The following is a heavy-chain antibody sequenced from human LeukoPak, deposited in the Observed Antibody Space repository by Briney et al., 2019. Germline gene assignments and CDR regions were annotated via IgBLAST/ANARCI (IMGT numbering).Heavy chain of an antibody. Sequence: GGSLRLSCAASGFTVSSNYMSWVRQAPGKGLEWVSVIYSGGSTYYADSVKGRFTISRDNSKNTLYLQMNSLRAEDTAVYYCARSPGYCSSTSCRDYYYYYYMDVWGKGTTVTVSS. CDR3: ARSPGYCSSTSCRDYYYYYYMDV. CDR1: GFTVSSNY. V-gene: IGHV3-66*02. J-gene: IGHJ6*03. CDR2: IYSGGST. D-gene: IGHD2-2*01.